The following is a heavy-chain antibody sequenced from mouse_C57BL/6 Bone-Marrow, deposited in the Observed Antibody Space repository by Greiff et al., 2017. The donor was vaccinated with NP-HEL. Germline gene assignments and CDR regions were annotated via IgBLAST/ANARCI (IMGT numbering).Heavy chain of an antibody. D-gene: IGHD1-1*01. CDR3: ARAFSITTVVATDY. Sequence: QVQRVESGPELVKPGASVKISCKASGYAFSSSWMNWVKQRPGKGLEWIGRIYPGDGDTNYNGKFKGKATLTADKSSSTAYMQLSSLTSEDSAVYFCARAFSITTVVATDYWGQGTTLTVSS. CDR2: IYPGDGDT. J-gene: IGHJ2*01. V-gene: IGHV1-82*01. CDR1: GYAFSSSW.